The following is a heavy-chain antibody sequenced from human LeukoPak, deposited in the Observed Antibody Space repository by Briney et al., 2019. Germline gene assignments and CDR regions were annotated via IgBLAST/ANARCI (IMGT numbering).Heavy chain of an antibody. CDR2: INPSVGST. CDR3: AREGYCSGSICYSFDY. Sequence: ASVKVSCKASGGTFSNYAISWVRQAPGQGLEWMGIINPSVGSTTYAQKFQGRVAMTSDMSTNTLYMELSSLRSEDTAVYFCAREGYCSGSICYSFDYWGQGTLVTVS. CDR1: GGTFSNYA. V-gene: IGHV1-46*01. J-gene: IGHJ4*02. D-gene: IGHD2-15*01.